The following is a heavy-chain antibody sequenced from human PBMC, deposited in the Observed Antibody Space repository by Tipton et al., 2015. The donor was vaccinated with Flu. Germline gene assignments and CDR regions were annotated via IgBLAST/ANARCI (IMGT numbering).Heavy chain of an antibody. Sequence: SLRLSCSASGFTFSSYAMHWVRQAPGKGLEYVSAISSNGGSTYYADSVKGRFTISRDNSKNTLYLQMSSLRAEDTAVYYCARPYYDFWTPDYWGQGTLVTVSS. V-gene: IGHV3-64D*06. CDR3: ARPYYDFWTPDY. CDR1: GFTFSSYA. CDR2: ISSNGGST. D-gene: IGHD3-3*01. J-gene: IGHJ4*02.